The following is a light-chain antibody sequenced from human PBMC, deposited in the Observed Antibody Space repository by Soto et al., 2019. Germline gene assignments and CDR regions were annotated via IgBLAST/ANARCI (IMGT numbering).Light chain of an antibody. Sequence: QSVLTQPASVSGSPGQSITISCTGTSSDVGGYNYVSWYQQHPGKAPKLMIYDVSNRPSGVSNRFSGSKSGNTASLTISGLQAEGEADYYCSSYTTSTLYVFGTGTKVT. CDR1: SSDVGGYNY. CDR3: SSYTTSTLYV. J-gene: IGLJ1*01. CDR2: DVS. V-gene: IGLV2-14*01.